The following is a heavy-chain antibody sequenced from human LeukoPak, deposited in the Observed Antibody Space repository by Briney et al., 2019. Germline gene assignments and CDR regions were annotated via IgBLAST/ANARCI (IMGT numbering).Heavy chain of an antibody. Sequence: GGSLRLSCAASGFTFNSYSMNWFRQAPGKGVEWVSSISSSSRVIYYADPVRGRFTISTHNAKTSLYLQMNSLRAEDTAVYYCARDQVSVAGTGIDYWGQGTLVTVSS. CDR1: GFTFNSYS. V-gene: IGHV3-21*01. CDR3: ARDQVSVAGTGIDY. D-gene: IGHD6-13*01. CDR2: ISSSSRVI. J-gene: IGHJ4*02.